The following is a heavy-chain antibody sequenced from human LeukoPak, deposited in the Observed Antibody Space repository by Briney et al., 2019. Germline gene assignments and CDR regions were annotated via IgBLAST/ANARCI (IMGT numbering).Heavy chain of an antibody. CDR1: GFTFQNYE. Sequence: PGGSLRLSCVASGFTFQNYEMNWVRQAPGKGLEWVSYISASGVTIYYADAVKGRFTISRDNAKNSLYLQMNSLRAEDTAVYYCARVPYDSSGHYYYYYMDVWGKGTTVTVSS. J-gene: IGHJ6*03. CDR3: ARVPYDSSGHYYYYYMDV. D-gene: IGHD3-22*01. V-gene: IGHV3-48*03. CDR2: ISASGVTI.